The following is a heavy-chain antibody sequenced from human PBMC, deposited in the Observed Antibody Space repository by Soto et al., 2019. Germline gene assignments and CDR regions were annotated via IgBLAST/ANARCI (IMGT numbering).Heavy chain of an antibody. CDR3: AKDLSDRQFVQFYSGYSGYVTYYYYGMDV. CDR2: ISYDGSNK. J-gene: IGHJ6*02. Sequence: PGGSLRLSCAASGFTFSSYGMHWVRQAPGKGLEWVAVISYDGSNKYYADSVKGRFTISRDNSKNTLYLQMNSLRAEDTAVYYCAKDLSDRQFVQFYSGYSGYVTYYYYGMDVWGQGTTVTVSS. CDR1: GFTFSSYG. V-gene: IGHV3-30*18. D-gene: IGHD5-12*01.